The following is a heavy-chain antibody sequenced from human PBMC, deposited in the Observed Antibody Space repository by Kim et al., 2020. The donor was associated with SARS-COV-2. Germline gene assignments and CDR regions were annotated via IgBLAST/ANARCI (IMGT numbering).Heavy chain of an antibody. J-gene: IGHJ4*01. Sequence: ASVKVSCEASGHTFSGNYIHWVRQAPGQRLEWMGRIDANSGDTDYAKRSQGRVAMTVDTSISTAYMELRILRADDTAVYFCVSGYDSFSLDFWGHGTLVT. CDR2: IDANSGDT. CDR1: GHTFSGNY. D-gene: IGHD5-12*01. V-gene: IGHV1-2*06. CDR3: VSGYDSFSLDF.